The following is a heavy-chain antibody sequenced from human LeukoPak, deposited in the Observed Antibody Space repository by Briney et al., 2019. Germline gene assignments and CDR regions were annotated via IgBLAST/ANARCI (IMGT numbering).Heavy chain of an antibody. CDR3: ARATTFDY. Sequence: GGSLRLSCAASRFSFSSYSMNWVRQAPGKGLEWVSYISSSGSIIYYSDSVKGRFTISRDNAKNSLYLQMNSRRAEDTAVYYCARATTFDYWGQGTLVTVSS. V-gene: IGHV3-48*04. CDR1: RFSFSSYS. J-gene: IGHJ4*02. CDR2: ISSSGSII. D-gene: IGHD1-26*01.